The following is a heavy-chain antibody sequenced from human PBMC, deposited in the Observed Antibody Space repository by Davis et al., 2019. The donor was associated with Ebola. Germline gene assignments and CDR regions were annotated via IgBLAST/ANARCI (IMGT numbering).Heavy chain of an antibody. CDR2: ISAYNGNT. Sequence: ASVKVSCKASGYTFTSYGISWVRQAPGQGLEWMGWISAYNGNTNYAQKLQGRVTMTRDTSTSTVYMELSSLRSEDTAVYYCARLWHSNYDYWGQGTLVTVSS. J-gene: IGHJ4*02. CDR3: ARLWHSNYDY. CDR1: GYTFTSYG. V-gene: IGHV1-18*01. D-gene: IGHD4-11*01.